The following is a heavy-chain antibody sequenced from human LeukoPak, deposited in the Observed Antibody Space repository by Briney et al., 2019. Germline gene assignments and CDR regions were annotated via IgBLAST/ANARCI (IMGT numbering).Heavy chain of an antibody. CDR1: GASIRGQY. Sequence: SETLSLTCSVSGASIRGQYWSRIRQPPGKGLEWIRYIYFSGSTNYNPSLKSRVTISEDRSKNQFSVNLASVTPAGQAVFFCARQNYLDETGQKPFDSWGQGTLVTVSS. D-gene: IGHD1-1*01. CDR2: IYFSGST. V-gene: IGHV4-59*08. CDR3: ARQNYLDETGQKPFDS. J-gene: IGHJ4*02.